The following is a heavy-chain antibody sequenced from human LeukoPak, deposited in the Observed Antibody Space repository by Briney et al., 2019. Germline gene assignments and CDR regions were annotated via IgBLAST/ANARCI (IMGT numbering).Heavy chain of an antibody. Sequence: RSGGSLRLSCAASGFTFSSYAMHWVRQAPGKGLEYVSAISSNGGSTYYANSVKGRFTISRDNSKNTLYLQMGSLRAEDMAVYYCARGRIQLWEPFDYWGQGTLVTVSS. CDR2: ISSNGGST. D-gene: IGHD5-18*01. J-gene: IGHJ4*02. CDR1: GFTFSSYA. CDR3: ARGRIQLWEPFDY. V-gene: IGHV3-64*01.